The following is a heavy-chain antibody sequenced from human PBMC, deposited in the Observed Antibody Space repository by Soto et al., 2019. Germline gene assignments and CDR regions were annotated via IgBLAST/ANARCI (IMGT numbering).Heavy chain of an antibody. CDR3: ASDKGFGELLV. V-gene: IGHV1-18*01. Sequence: QVQLVQSGAEVKKPGASVKVSCKASGYTFTSYGISWVRQAPGQGLEWMGWISAYNGNTNYAQKLQGRVTMTTDTTTSTAYMEHRGLRSDGTDVYSGASDKGFGELLVWGQGTLVTVSS. CDR1: GYTFTSYG. J-gene: IGHJ4*02. CDR2: ISAYNGNT. D-gene: IGHD3-10*01.